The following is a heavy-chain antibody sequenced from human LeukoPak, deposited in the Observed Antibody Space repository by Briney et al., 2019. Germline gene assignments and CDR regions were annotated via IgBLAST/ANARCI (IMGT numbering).Heavy chain of an antibody. CDR1: GGAINSGANY. D-gene: IGHD5-12*01. CDR3: AREAGGGYDIDY. V-gene: IGHV4-39*07. Sequence: PSETLSLTCSVSGGAINSGANYWNWIRQPPGKGLEWIGSIYYSGSTYYNPSLKSRVTISVDTSKNQFSLKLSSVTAADTAVYYCAREAGGGYDIDYWGQGTLVTVSS. J-gene: IGHJ4*02. CDR2: IYYSGST.